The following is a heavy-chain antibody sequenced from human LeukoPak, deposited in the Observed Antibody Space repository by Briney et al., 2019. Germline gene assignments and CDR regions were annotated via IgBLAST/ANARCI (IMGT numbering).Heavy chain of an antibody. CDR1: GFTFSSYS. J-gene: IGHJ3*02. CDR3: ARVPGSTRDTMIDGAFDI. CDR2: ICSSSSYI. V-gene: IGHV3-21*01. Sequence: GGSLRLSCAASGFTFSSYSMNWVRQAPGKGLEWVSSICSSSSYIYYADSVKGRFTISRDNAKNSLYLQMNSLRAEDTAVYYCARVPGSTRDTMIDGAFDIWGQGTMVTVSS. D-gene: IGHD3-22*01.